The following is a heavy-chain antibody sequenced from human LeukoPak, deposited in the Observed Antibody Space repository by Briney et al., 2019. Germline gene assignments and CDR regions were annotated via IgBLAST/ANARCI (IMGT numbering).Heavy chain of an antibody. V-gene: IGHV3-49*03. CDR1: GITLSSYN. D-gene: IGHD3-3*01. CDR3: TSVDFWRGHTDY. Sequence: PGGSLRLSCAASGITLSSYNMNWFRQAPGKGLEWVGFIRSKTYGGTTEYAASVKGRFTISRDDSKSIAYLQMNSLKTEDTAVYYCTSVDFWRGHTDYWGQGTLVTVSS. CDR2: IRSKTYGGTT. J-gene: IGHJ4*02.